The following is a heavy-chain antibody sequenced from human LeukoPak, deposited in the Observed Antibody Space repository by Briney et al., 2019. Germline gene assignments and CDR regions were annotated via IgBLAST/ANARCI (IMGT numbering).Heavy chain of an antibody. J-gene: IGHJ4*02. V-gene: IGHV3-72*01. CDR3: TRLRNYGYDF. Sequence: PGGSLRLSCAASGLTLGGYYMDWVRQAPGKGREWVGRIRNEANRYTTEYAASVKGRFTISRDDSKNSLYLRMNSLKTEDTAVYYCTRLRNYGYDFWGQGTLVTVSS. D-gene: IGHD5-18*01. CDR2: IRNEANRYTT. CDR1: GLTLGGYY.